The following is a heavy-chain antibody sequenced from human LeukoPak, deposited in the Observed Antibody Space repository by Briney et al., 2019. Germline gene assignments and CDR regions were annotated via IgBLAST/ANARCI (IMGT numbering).Heavy chain of an antibody. CDR3: ATSEEVGATTVDY. CDR1: GYTLTELS. CDR2: FDPEDGET. V-gene: IGHV1-24*01. D-gene: IGHD1-26*01. J-gene: IGHJ4*02. Sequence: ASVKVSCKVSGYTLTELSMHWVRQAPGKGLEWMGGFDPEDGETIYAQKFQGRVTMTEDTSTDTAYMELSNLRSEDTAVYYCATSEEVGATTVDYWGQGTLVTVSS.